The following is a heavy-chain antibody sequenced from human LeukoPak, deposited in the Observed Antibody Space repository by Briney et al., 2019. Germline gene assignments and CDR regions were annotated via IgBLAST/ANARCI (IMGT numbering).Heavy chain of an antibody. J-gene: IGHJ4*02. CDR1: GFTFNNFA. V-gene: IGHV3-23*01. CDR2: ISGGGDAT. D-gene: IGHD4-17*01. CDR3: ARGHTAVTRHFDF. Sequence: PGGSLRLSCAASGFTFNNFAMTWVRQAPGKGLEWVSAISGGGDATYYADSVKGRFTISSDISKNTLYLDMNSLRAEDTAVYYCARGHTAVTRHFDFWGQGTLVTVSS.